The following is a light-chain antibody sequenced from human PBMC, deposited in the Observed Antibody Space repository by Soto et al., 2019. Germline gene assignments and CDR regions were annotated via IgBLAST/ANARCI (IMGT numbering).Light chain of an antibody. CDR2: AAS. CDR1: QDIRND. CDR3: LQDYTFPWT. V-gene: IGKV1-6*01. Sequence: AIQMTQSPSSLSASVGDRVTITCRASQDIRNDLGWYQQKPGRAPKFLIYAASSLQSGVPSRFSGSGSGTDFTLTITSLQPEDFATYYCLQDYTFPWTFGQGTKVEIK. J-gene: IGKJ1*01.